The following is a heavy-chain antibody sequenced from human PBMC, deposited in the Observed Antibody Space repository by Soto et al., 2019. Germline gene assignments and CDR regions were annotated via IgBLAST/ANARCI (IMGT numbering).Heavy chain of an antibody. CDR3: ARVVVPSAIGYYDYYYMVV. Sequence: GESLKISCKGSGYSFTSYWIGWVRQMPGKGLEWMGIIYPGDSDTRYSPSFQGQVTISADKSISTAYLQWSSLKAPDTAMYYCARVVVPSAIGYYDYYYMVVWCKGTRFT. D-gene: IGHD2-2*01. V-gene: IGHV5-51*01. J-gene: IGHJ6*03. CDR2: IYPGDSDT. CDR1: GYSFTSYW.